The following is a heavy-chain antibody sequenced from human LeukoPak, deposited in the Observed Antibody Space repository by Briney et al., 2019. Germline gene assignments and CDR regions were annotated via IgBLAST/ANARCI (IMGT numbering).Heavy chain of an antibody. CDR1: GFTFSSYS. J-gene: IGHJ4*02. V-gene: IGHV3-21*01. D-gene: IGHD5-18*01. Sequence: GGSLRLSCAASGFTFSSYSMNWVRQAPGKGLEWVSSISTSNSYIYYADSVKGRFTISRDNAKNSLYLQMNSLRAEDTAVYYCTRDAGTRLKYSFGYGDYWGQGALVTVSS. CDR2: ISTSNSYI. CDR3: TRDAGTRLKYSFGYGDY.